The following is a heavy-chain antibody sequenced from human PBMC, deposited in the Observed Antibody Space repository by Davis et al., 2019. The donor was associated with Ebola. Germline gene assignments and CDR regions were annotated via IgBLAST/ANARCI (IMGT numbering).Heavy chain of an antibody. V-gene: IGHV3-48*02. CDR3: ARGSNGMWD. Sequence: GESLKISCAASGFTFSSYSMNWVRQAPGKGLEWVSYISSSSSTIYYADSVKGQFTISRDNAKNSLYLQMNSLRDEDTAVYYCARGSNGMWDWGQGTLVTVSS. CDR1: GFTFSSYS. CDR2: ISSSSSTI. D-gene: IGHD1-26*01. J-gene: IGHJ4*02.